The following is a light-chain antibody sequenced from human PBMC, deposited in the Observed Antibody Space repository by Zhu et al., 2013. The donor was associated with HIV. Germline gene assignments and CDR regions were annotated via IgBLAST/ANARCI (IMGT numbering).Light chain of an antibody. Sequence: DIQMTQSPSSLSASVGDRVTITCRASQGISTSLAWYQQKPGKAPEVLIYGASTLQSGVPSRFSGSGSGTNFTLTISCLQSEDFATYYCQQYHNFIYTFGQGTRLEIK. V-gene: IGKV1-16*01. CDR1: QGISTS. CDR2: GAS. J-gene: IGKJ2*01. CDR3: QQYHNFIYT.